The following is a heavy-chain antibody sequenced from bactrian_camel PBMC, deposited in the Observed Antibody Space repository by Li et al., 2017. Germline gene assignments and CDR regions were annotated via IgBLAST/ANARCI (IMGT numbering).Heavy chain of an antibody. V-gene: IGHV3S40*01. Sequence: DVQLVESGGGLVQPGGSLRLSCAASGFTFSTYDMVWVRQAPGKGLEWVSGINSGGTSTYYRDSVKGRFTASRDNAKNTLYLQMNSLKIEDTAVYYCATEEASRAEFGYWGQGTQVTVS. CDR1: GFTFSTYD. J-gene: IGHJ6*01. CDR3: ATEEASRAEFGY. CDR2: INSGGTST.